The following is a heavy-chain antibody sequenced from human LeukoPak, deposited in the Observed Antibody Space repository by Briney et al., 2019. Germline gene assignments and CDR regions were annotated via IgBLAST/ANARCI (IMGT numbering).Heavy chain of an antibody. D-gene: IGHD3-3*01. CDR1: GFTFSSYA. CDR2: ISGSGGST. CDR3: ARDSAVTIFGVVNSFDY. V-gene: IGHV3-23*01. J-gene: IGHJ4*02. Sequence: TGGSLRLSCAASGFTFSSYAMSWVRQAPGKGLEWVSAISGSGGSTYYADSVKGRFTISRDNSKNTLYLQMNSLRAEDTAVYYCARDSAVTIFGVVNSFDYRGQGTLVTVSS.